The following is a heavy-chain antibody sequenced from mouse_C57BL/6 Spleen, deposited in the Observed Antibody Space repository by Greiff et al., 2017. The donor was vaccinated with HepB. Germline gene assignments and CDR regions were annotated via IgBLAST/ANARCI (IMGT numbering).Heavy chain of an antibody. Sequence: QVQLQQSGAELMKPGASVKLSCKATGYTFTGYWIEWVKQRPGHGLEWIGEILPGSGSTTYNEKFKGKATFTADTSSNTAYMPLSSLTTEDSAIYYCARYYGSSFDYWGQGTTLTVSS. CDR1: GYTFTGYW. D-gene: IGHD1-1*01. CDR2: ILPGSGST. CDR3: ARYYGSSFDY. V-gene: IGHV1-9*01. J-gene: IGHJ2*01.